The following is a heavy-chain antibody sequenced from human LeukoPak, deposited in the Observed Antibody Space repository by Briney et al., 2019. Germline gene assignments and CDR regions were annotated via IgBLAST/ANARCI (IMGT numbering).Heavy chain of an antibody. CDR2: IYYGGRT. J-gene: IGHJ6*02. Sequence: SETLSLTCTVSGDSIGSKSYFWGWIRQPPGKGLEWIGSIYYGGRTYYNPSLKSRVTISIDTSKNEFSLKLTSVTAADTAAYYCARRDNLVDMDVWGQGTMVTVSS. V-gene: IGHV4-39*01. CDR3: ARRDNLVDMDV. D-gene: IGHD5-24*01. CDR1: GDSIGSKSYF.